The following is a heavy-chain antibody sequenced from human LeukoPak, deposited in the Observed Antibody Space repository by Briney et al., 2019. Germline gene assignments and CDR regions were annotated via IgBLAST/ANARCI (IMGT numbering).Heavy chain of an antibody. D-gene: IGHD4-23*01. CDR2: INDSGGST. CDR1: GFTFSNYA. CDR3: AKDITYGVNGAFDI. Sequence: GGSLRLSCAASGFTFSNYAMSWVRQAPGKGLEWVSAINDSGGSTYYADSVKGRFTISRDNAKNSLYLQMNSLRAEDMALYYCAKDITYGVNGAFDIWGQGTMVTVSS. J-gene: IGHJ3*02. V-gene: IGHV3-23*01.